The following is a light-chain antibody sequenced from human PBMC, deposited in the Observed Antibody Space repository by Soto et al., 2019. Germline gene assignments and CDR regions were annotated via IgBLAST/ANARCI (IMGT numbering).Light chain of an antibody. Sequence: EIVMTQSPATLSVSPGERATLSCRASQSVSSNLAWYQQKPGQAPRLLIYGVSTRATAIPARFSGSGSGTEFTLTISSLQSEDFAVYYWQQYNNWPPTFGQGTKVEIK. J-gene: IGKJ1*01. CDR3: QQYNNWPPT. CDR1: QSVSSN. V-gene: IGKV3-15*01. CDR2: GVS.